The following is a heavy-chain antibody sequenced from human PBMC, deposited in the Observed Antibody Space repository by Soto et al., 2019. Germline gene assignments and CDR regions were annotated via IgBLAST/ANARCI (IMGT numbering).Heavy chain of an antibody. Sequence: GGSLRLSCAASGFTFNTFEMSWVRQAPGRGLEWVSFISDDSSRTYYADAVQGGVTISSDNSKYTLYLQMNSRTPEDNAVYAYVKGRWLDFWGQGTLVTVSS. V-gene: IGHV3-23*01. CDR1: GFTFNTFE. CDR3: VKGRWLDF. J-gene: IGHJ5*01. CDR2: ISDDSSRT.